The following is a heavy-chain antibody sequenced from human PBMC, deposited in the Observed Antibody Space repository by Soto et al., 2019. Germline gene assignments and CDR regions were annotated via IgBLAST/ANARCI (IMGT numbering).Heavy chain of an antibody. V-gene: IGHV3-21*01. CDR3: ARLLGGYCSSTSCHTDY. Sequence: PGGSLRLSCAASGFTFSSYSMNWVRQAPGKGLEWVSSISSSSSYIYYADSVKGRFTISRDNAKNSLYLQMNSLRAEDTAVYYCARLLGGYCSSTSCHTDYWGQGTLVTVPS. J-gene: IGHJ4*02. CDR1: GFTFSSYS. CDR2: ISSSSSYI. D-gene: IGHD2-2*01.